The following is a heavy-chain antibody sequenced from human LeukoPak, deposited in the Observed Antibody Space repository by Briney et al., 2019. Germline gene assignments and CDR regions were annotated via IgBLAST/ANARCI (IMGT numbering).Heavy chain of an antibody. D-gene: IGHD6-13*01. CDR1: GFTFNGYS. V-gene: IGHV3-48*02. J-gene: IGHJ4*02. CDR3: ASSIVAAGSTYYFDS. Sequence: GGSLRLSCAASGFTFNGYSMNWVRQAPGKGLDWVSNISTTSSVIYYADSVKGRFTISRDSAKNSLYLQMNSLRDDDTAVYYCASSIVAAGSTYYFDSWGQGTLVTVSS. CDR2: ISTTSSVI.